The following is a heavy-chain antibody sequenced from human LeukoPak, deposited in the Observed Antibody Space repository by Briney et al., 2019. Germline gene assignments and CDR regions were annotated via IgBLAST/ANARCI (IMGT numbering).Heavy chain of an antibody. Sequence: SETLSLTCAVYGGSFSGYYWSWIRQPPGKGLEWIGEINHSGSTNYNPSLKSRVTISVDTSKNQFSLKLSSVTAADTAVYYCAQWELLHAFDIWGQGTMVTVSS. CDR2: INHSGST. J-gene: IGHJ3*02. D-gene: IGHD1-26*01. V-gene: IGHV4-34*01. CDR3: AQWELLHAFDI. CDR1: GGSFSGYY.